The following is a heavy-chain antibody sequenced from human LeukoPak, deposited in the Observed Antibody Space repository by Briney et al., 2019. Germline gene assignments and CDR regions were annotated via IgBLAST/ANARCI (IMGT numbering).Heavy chain of an antibody. V-gene: IGHV4-34*01. CDR1: GGSFSGYY. CDR2: INHSGST. J-gene: IGHJ5*02. Sequence: SETLSLTCAVYGGSFSGYYWSWIRQPPGKGLEWIGEINHSGSTNYNPSLKSRVTTSVDTSKNQFSLKLSSVTAADTAVYYCARRATVTTSNWFDPWGQGTLVTVSS. CDR3: ARRATVTTSNWFDP. D-gene: IGHD4-17*01.